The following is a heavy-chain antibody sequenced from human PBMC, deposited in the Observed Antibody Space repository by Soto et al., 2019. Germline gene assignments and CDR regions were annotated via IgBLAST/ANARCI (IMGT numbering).Heavy chain of an antibody. J-gene: IGHJ4*02. V-gene: IGHV1-8*01. Sequence: GASVKVSCKASGYTFTSYDINWVRQATGQGLEWMGWMNPNSGNTGYAQKFQGRVTMTRNTSISTAYMELSSLRSEDTAMYYCARRLVAAAGTFDYWGQGTLVTVSS. CDR1: GYTFTSYD. CDR2: MNPNSGNT. CDR3: ARRLVAAAGTFDY. D-gene: IGHD6-13*01.